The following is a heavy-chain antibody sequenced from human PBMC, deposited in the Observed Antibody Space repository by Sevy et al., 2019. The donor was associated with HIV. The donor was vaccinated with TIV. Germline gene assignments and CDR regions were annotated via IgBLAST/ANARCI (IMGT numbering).Heavy chain of an antibody. D-gene: IGHD5-12*01. CDR1: GGSIRSYY. CDR3: ASAFPVTTTDREHY. J-gene: IGHJ4*02. Sequence: SETLSLTCTVSGGSIRSYYWSWIRQPPGKGLEWIGHIHYSGRTNHNRSLKSRVTISVDTSKNQFSLKLTSVTAADTAVYYCASAFPVTTTDREHYWGQRTLVTVSS. CDR2: IHYSGRT. V-gene: IGHV4-59*01.